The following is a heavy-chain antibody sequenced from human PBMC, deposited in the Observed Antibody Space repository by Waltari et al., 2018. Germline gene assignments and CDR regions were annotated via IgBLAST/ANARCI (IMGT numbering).Heavy chain of an antibody. CDR1: GASISGSTDY. V-gene: IGHV4-39*07. J-gene: IGHJ6*02. CDR2: VYYSGST. D-gene: IGHD3-16*01. CDR3: TRVGGPTTDFFYGLDV. Sequence: QLQLQESGPGVVRSSEALSLTCSVSGASISGSTDYWGWIRQPPGKGLEWIGSVYYSGSTYYSSSLRSRVTISVDTSKNQFSLKLDSVTAADTAVYYCTRVGGPTTDFFYGLDVWGQGTTVTVSS.